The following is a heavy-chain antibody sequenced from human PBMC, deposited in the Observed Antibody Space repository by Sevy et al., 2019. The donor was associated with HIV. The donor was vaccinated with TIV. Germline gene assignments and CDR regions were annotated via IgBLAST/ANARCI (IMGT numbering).Heavy chain of an antibody. CDR2: FSFGCGKI. D-gene: IGHD2-2*01. CDR3: AREVCTKPHDY. CDR1: GFTFSKYS. Sequence: GGSLRLSCAASGFTFSKYSMSWIRQTPGKGLEWVSTFSFGCGKINYADPVKGRFTISRDDSRNAFYLPMNSLRAEDTAIYYCAREVCTKPHDYWGQGTVVTVSS. J-gene: IGHJ4*02. V-gene: IGHV3-21*04.